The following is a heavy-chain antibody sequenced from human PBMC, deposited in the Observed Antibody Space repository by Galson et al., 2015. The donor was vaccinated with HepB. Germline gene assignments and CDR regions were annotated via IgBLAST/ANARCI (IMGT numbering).Heavy chain of an antibody. CDR1: GGSISSYY. Sequence: TLSLTCTVSGGSISSYYWSWIRQHPGKGLEWIGYIDYRGSTYYNPSLKSRVTISVDTSKNQFSLKLSSVTAADTAVYYFARESGGMYYYYGMDVWGQGTTVTVSS. V-gene: IGHV4-31*03. CDR2: IDYRGST. D-gene: IGHD3-16*01. J-gene: IGHJ6*02. CDR3: ARESGGMYYYYGMDV.